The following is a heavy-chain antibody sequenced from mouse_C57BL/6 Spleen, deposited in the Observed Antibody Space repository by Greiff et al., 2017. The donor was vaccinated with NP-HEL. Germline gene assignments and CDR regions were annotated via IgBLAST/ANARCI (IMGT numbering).Heavy chain of an antibody. Sequence: VMLVESGPELVKPGASVKISCKASGYAFSSSWMNWVKQRPGKGLEWIGRIYPGDGDTNYNGKFKGKATLTADKSSSTAYMQLSSLTSEDSAVYCCARDYGSSDFDYWGQGTTLTVSS. D-gene: IGHD1-1*01. CDR1: GYAFSSSW. J-gene: IGHJ2*01. V-gene: IGHV1-82*01. CDR3: ARDYGSSDFDY. CDR2: IYPGDGDT.